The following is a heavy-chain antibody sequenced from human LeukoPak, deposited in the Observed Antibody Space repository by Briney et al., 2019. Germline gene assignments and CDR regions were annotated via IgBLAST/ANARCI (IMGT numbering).Heavy chain of an antibody. V-gene: IGHV3-53*01. Sequence: GGSLRLSCAVSGFTVSSNYMNWVRQAPGKGLEWVSVVYSGGSTYYADSVKGRFTISRDNSKNTLHLQMNSLRAEDTAVYYCASGYSYGGTDYWGQGTLVTVSS. CDR3: ASGYSYGGTDY. D-gene: IGHD5-18*01. CDR1: GFTVSSNY. CDR2: VYSGGST. J-gene: IGHJ4*02.